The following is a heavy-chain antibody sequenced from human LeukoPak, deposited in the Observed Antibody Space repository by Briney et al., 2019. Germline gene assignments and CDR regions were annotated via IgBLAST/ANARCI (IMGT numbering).Heavy chain of an antibody. V-gene: IGHV3-48*03. J-gene: IGHJ4*02. D-gene: IGHD4-23*01. CDR2: ISSSGSDV. CDR3: ARDYGGSSPFDY. Sequence: GGSLRLSCAASGFTFSNYEMHWVRQAPGKGLEWVSYISSSGSDVYYADSVKGRFTISRDNAKNSLYLHMNSLRAEDTAVYYCARDYGGSSPFDYWGQGTLVTVSS. CDR1: GFTFSNYE.